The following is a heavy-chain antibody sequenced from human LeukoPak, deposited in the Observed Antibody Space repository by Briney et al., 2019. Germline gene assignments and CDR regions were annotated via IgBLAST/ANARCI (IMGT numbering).Heavy chain of an antibody. J-gene: IGHJ4*02. Sequence: ASVKVSCKVSGYTFTDYYMHWVRQAPGQGLEWMGWINPNSGGTHYPQKFQGWVTMTRDTSISTAYMEMSRLTSDDTAVFYCARGGPYYDSSRANDLNYWGQGTLVTVSS. CDR3: ARGGPYYDSSRANDLNY. D-gene: IGHD3-22*01. CDR2: INPNSGGT. CDR1: GYTFTDYY. V-gene: IGHV1-2*04.